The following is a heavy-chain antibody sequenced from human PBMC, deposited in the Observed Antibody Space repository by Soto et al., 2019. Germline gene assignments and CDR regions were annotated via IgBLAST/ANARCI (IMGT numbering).Heavy chain of an antibody. J-gene: IGHJ6*02. V-gene: IGHV4-59*01. Sequence: QVQLQESGPGLVTPSETLSLTCTVSGGSISSYYWSWIRQPPGKGLEWIGYIYYSGSTNYNPSLKSRVTISVDTAKNQFSLKLSSVTAADTAVYYCAREVAVAGTGPYYYYGMDVWGQGTTVTVSS. CDR1: GGSISSYY. CDR2: IYYSGST. CDR3: AREVAVAGTGPYYYYGMDV. D-gene: IGHD6-19*01.